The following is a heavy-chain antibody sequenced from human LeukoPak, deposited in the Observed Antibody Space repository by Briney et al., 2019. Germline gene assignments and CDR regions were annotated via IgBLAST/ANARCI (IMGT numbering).Heavy chain of an antibody. CDR3: AREYSSSIPRFDY. CDR1: GFTFSSYA. Sequence: PGGSLRLSCAASGFTFSSYAVSWVRQAPGKGLEWVSFISGSGGSTYYADSVKGRFTISRDNSKNTLYLQMNSLRAEDTAVYYCAREYSSSIPRFDYWGQGTLVTVSS. J-gene: IGHJ4*02. V-gene: IGHV3-23*01. CDR2: ISGSGGST. D-gene: IGHD6-6*01.